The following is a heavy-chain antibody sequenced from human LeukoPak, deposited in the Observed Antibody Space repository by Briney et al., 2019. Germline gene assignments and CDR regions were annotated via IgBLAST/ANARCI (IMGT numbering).Heavy chain of an antibody. CDR1: GGSVSSGSYC. CDR3: ASESSGTFDY. J-gene: IGHJ4*02. D-gene: IGHD6-6*01. Sequence: SETPSLTCTVSGGSVSSGSYCWSWIRQPPGKGLEWIGYIYYSGSTNYNPSLKSRVTISVDTSKNQFSLKLSSVTAADTAVYYCASESSGTFDYWGQGTLVTVSS. CDR2: IYYSGST. V-gene: IGHV4-61*01.